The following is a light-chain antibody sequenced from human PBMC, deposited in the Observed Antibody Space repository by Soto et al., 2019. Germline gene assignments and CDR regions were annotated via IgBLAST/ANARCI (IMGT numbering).Light chain of an antibody. J-gene: IGLJ3*02. V-gene: IGLV1-44*01. CDR3: AAWDDSPDALV. Sequence: QSVLTQPPSASGTPGQRVTISCSGSSSNIGRNTVNWYQHLPGTAPKILIYSNDQRPSGVPERFSGSRSGTSASLAISCLQSEDEADYYCAAWDDSPDALVFGGGTKLTVL. CDR1: SSNIGRNT. CDR2: SND.